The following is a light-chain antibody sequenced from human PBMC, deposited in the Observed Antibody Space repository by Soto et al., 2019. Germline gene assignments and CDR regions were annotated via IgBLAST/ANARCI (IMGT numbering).Light chain of an antibody. V-gene: IGKV3D-20*02. Sequence: EIVLTQSPGTLSLSPGERATLSCRASQSVRDRYLAWYQQKPGQAPSLLIYDTSTRATGVPDRFSGSGSGTDFALTISRVEPEDSAVYYCQQRHMWPITFGQGTRLEIK. CDR2: DTS. J-gene: IGKJ5*01. CDR1: QSVRDRY. CDR3: QQRHMWPIT.